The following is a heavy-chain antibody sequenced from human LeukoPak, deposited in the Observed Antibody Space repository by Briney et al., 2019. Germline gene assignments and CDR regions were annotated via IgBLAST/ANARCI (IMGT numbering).Heavy chain of an antibody. CDR1: GGTFSSYA. J-gene: IGHJ6*03. V-gene: IGHV1-18*01. Sequence: GASVTVSCKASGGTFSSYAISWVRQAPGQGLEWMGWISAYDGNTNYAQKLQGRVTMTTDTSTSTAYMELRSLRSDDTAVYYCARGGTTIFGVVDYYMDVWGKGTTVTVSS. CDR3: ARGGTTIFGVVDYYMDV. D-gene: IGHD3-3*01. CDR2: ISAYDGNT.